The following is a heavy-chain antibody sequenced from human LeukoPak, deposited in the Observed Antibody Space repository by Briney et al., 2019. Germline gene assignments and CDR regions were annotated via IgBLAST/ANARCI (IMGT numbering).Heavy chain of an antibody. Sequence: SETLSLTCAVYGGSFSGYYWSWIRQPPGKGLEWIGEINHSGSTNYNPSLKSRVTISVDTSKNQFSLKLSSVTAADTAVYYCARLPFITAYPYYYYGMDVWGQGTTVTVSS. J-gene: IGHJ6*02. CDR1: GGSFSGYY. D-gene: IGHD3-22*01. CDR3: ARLPFITAYPYYYYGMDV. CDR2: INHSGST. V-gene: IGHV4-34*01.